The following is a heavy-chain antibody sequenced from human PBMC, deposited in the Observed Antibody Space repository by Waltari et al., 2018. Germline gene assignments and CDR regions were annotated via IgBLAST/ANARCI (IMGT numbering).Heavy chain of an antibody. Sequence: QVQLVQSGAEVKKPGASVKVSCKASGYTFTSYGISWVRQAPGQGLEWMGWIGAYKGNTGYAQKFQGRVTITKNTSISTAYMGLSSMRSEDTAVYYCGAYNWNDRRNRQRDVWGQGTTVTVSS. CDR2: IGAYKGNT. J-gene: IGHJ6*02. CDR1: GYTFTSYG. V-gene: IGHV1-18*01. CDR3: GAYNWNDRRNRQRDV. D-gene: IGHD1-1*01.